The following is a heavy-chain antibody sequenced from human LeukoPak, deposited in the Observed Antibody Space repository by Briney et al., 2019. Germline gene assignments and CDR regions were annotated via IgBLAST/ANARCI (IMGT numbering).Heavy chain of an antibody. D-gene: IGHD3-22*01. CDR3: VKDHYDSSGYANWFDL. CDR1: GFTFSRYG. Sequence: PGGSLRLSCAASGFTFSRYGLSWVRQAPGQGLEWVSVISGSGDSTYHADSVKGRFSISRDNSRNTLYLQMNSLRAEDTAIYYCVKDHYDSSGYANWFDLWGQGTLVTVSS. V-gene: IGHV3-23*01. J-gene: IGHJ5*02. CDR2: ISGSGDST.